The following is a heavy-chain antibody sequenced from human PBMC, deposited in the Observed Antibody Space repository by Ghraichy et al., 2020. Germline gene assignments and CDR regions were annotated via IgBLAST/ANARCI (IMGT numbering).Heavy chain of an antibody. V-gene: IGHV3-23*01. CDR3: AYSGADYDFWSGYYFEY. J-gene: IGHJ4*02. D-gene: IGHD3-3*01. CDR1: GFTFNKYA. CDR2: VSGRGDYT. Sequence: GESLNISCVASGFTFNKYAMSWVRQAPGKGLEWVSGVSGRGDYTYYADSVKGRFTISRDNSKNTLYLQMNSLRAEDTAVYYCAYSGADYDFWSGYYFEYWGQGTLVTVSS.